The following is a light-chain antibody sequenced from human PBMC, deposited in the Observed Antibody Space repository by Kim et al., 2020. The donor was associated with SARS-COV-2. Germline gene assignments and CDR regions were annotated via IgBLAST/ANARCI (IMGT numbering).Light chain of an antibody. CDR1: RGRIFSNR. CDR2: EDN. Sequence: TVPISSPPSRGRIFSNRVQGSRHRPGSAPATVIYEDNQRPSGVPDRFSGSKDSSSNSASLTISGLKTEDEADYYCQSFDSNIQVFGGGTQLTVL. V-gene: IGLV6-57*03. CDR3: QSFDSNIQV. J-gene: IGLJ2*01.